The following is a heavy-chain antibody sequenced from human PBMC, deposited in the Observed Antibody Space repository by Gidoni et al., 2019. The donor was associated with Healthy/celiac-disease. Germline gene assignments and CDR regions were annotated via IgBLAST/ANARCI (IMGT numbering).Heavy chain of an antibody. CDR1: GFPFTSSA. V-gene: IGHV1-58*01. Sequence: QMQLVQSGPEVKKPGTSVKVSCKASGFPFTSSAVQWVRQARGQRLEWIGWIVVGSGNTNYAQKFQERVTITRDMSTSTAYMELSSLRSEDTAVYYCAAEKYSSSWYPGYYYYMDVWGKGTTVTVSS. J-gene: IGHJ6*03. CDR2: IVVGSGNT. D-gene: IGHD6-13*01. CDR3: AAEKYSSSWYPGYYYYMDV.